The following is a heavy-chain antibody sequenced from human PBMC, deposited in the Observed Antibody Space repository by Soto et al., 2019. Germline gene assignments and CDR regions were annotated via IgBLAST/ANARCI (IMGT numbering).Heavy chain of an antibody. CDR1: GFTFSSYA. J-gene: IGHJ4*02. V-gene: IGHV3-23*01. CDR3: AKLGGYHASGHYFDY. Sequence: PGGSLRLSCAASGFTFSSYAMSWVRQAPGKGLEWVSAISGSGGSTYYVDSVKGRFTISRDNSKNTLYLQMNSLRAEDTAVYYCAKLGGYHASGHYFDYWGQGTLVTVSS. CDR2: ISGSGGST. D-gene: IGHD5-12*01.